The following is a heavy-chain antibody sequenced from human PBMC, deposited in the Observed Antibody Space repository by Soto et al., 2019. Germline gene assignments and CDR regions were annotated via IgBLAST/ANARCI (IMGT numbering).Heavy chain of an antibody. V-gene: IGHV1-69*13. CDR1: GGTFSSYA. D-gene: IGHD2-2*02. J-gene: IGHJ6*02. Sequence: WASVKVSCKASGGTFSSYAISWVRQAPGQGLEWMGGIIPIFGTANYAQKFQGRVTITADESTSTAYMELSSLRSEDTAVYYCARVVAIHPAGGMDVWGQGTTVTVSS. CDR2: IIPIFGTA. CDR3: ARVVAIHPAGGMDV.